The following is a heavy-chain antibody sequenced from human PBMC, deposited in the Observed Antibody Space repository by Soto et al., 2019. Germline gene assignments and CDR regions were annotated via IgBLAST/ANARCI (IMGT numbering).Heavy chain of an antibody. CDR1: GGSFSGYY. V-gene: IGHV4-34*01. CDR3: ARGRKRRFVYYGMDV. D-gene: IGHD3-16*01. CDR2: INHSGST. J-gene: IGHJ6*02. Sequence: SETLSLTCAVYGGSFSGYYWSWIRQPPGKGLERIGEINHSGSTNYNPSLKSRVTISVDTSKNQFSLKLCSVTAADTAVYYCARGRKRRFVYYGMDVWGQGTTVTVSS.